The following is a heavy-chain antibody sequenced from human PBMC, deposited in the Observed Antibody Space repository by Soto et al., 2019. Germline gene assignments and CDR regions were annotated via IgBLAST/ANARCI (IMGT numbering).Heavy chain of an antibody. CDR2: ITNSGTYT. J-gene: IGHJ4*02. CDR3: AGGYGSTWSTRGDY. Sequence: GGSLRLSCAASGFTFGDYYMTWIRQAPGKGLEWISYITNSGTYTNYADSVRGRFSISRDNAKNSLYLQMNSLRAEDTAVYYCAGGYGSTWSTRGDYWGQGTVVTVSS. CDR1: GFTFGDYY. D-gene: IGHD6-13*01. V-gene: IGHV3-11*06.